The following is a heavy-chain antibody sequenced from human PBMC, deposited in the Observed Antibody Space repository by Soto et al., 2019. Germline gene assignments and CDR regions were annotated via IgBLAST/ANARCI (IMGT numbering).Heavy chain of an antibody. CDR2: IIPIFGTA. D-gene: IGHD6-13*01. Sequence: GASVKVSCKASGGTFSSYAISWVRQAPGQGLEWMGGIIPIFGTANYAQKFQGRVTITADESTSTAYMELSSLRSEDTAVYYCATIAAARRYYYYGMDVWGQGTTVTVSS. J-gene: IGHJ6*02. CDR1: GGTFSSYA. CDR3: ATIAAARRYYYYGMDV. V-gene: IGHV1-69*13.